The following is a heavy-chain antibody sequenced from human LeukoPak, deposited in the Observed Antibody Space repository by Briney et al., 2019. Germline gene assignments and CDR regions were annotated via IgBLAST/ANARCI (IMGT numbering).Heavy chain of an antibody. V-gene: IGHV3-23*01. Sequence: GGSPRLSCAASGFTFSSFAMSWVRQAPGKGLECVSVISGNDGRTFYADSVKGRFTISRDNSKNTLYLQMSSLRAEDTAVYYCAKANITSWYFVRYFHHWGQGTLITVSS. CDR1: GFTFSSFA. CDR3: AKANITSWYFVRYFHH. J-gene: IGHJ1*01. CDR2: ISGNDGRT. D-gene: IGHD6-13*01.